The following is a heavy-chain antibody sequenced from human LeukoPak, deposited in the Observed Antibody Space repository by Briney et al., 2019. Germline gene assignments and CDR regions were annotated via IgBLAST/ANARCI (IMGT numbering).Heavy chain of an antibody. CDR3: ARGGYSKFDC. CDR2: IYYSGST. Sequence: SETLSLTCTVSGGSISGYYWSWIRQPPGKGLEWIGFIYYSGSTNYNPSLKSRVTISVDTSKNQFSLKLSSVTAADTAVYYCARGGYSKFDCWGQGTLVTVSS. CDR1: GGSISGYY. D-gene: IGHD5-18*01. J-gene: IGHJ4*02. V-gene: IGHV4-59*01.